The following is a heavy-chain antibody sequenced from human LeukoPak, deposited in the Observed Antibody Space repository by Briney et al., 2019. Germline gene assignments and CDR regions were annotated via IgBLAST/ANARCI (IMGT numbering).Heavy chain of an antibody. CDR1: GGSISSDHYW. CDR2: IHYTGNT. V-gene: IGHV4-39*01. J-gene: IGHJ4*02. CDR3: VRQRGVGSWSFDY. Sequence: SETLSLTCTVSGGSISSDHYWWGWIRQPPGKGLDWIGSIHYTGNTHYNPSLQSRVTVSVDTSRNQFSLKLTSVTAADTAVYYCVRQRGVGSWSFDYWGQGNLVTVSS. D-gene: IGHD2-15*01.